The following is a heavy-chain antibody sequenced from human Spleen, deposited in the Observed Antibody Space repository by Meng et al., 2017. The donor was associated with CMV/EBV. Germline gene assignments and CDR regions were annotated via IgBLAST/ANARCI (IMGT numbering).Heavy chain of an antibody. V-gene: IGHV3-30*02. J-gene: IGHJ5*02. CDR2: IRYDGSNE. CDR3: AKDLFEAAALGWFDP. D-gene: IGHD6-13*01. Sequence: GESLKISCVASAFSFSNYGIHWVRQAPGKGLEWVAFIRYDGSNEYYADSVKGRFTVSRDDSKNTVYLQMNSLRAEDTAVYYCAKDLFEAAALGWFDPWGQGTLVTVSS. CDR1: AFSFSNYG.